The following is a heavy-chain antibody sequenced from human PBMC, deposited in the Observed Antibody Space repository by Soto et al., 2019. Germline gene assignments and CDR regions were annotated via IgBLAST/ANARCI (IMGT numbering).Heavy chain of an antibody. CDR1: GFTSSTYA. D-gene: IGHD5-18*01. CDR2: ISSNGGTT. CDR3: ARDGRAMNDY. Sequence: EVQLVESGGGLVRPGGSRRPSWAASGFTSSTYAMRWVRKPPGKGLEFVSSISSNGGTTNYAYSVKGRFTISRDNSRDTLYLQMGSLRPEDMAVYYCARDGRAMNDYWGQGTLVTVSS. V-gene: IGHV3-64*01. J-gene: IGHJ4*02.